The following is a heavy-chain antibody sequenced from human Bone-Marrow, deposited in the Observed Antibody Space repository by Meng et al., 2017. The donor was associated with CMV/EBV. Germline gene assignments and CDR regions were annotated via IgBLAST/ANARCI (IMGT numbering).Heavy chain of an antibody. CDR2: IDSDGRDI. J-gene: IGHJ4*02. CDR1: GFTLRRYW. Sequence: VQWVGSGGGVVQPGGSLGLSCVVSGFTLRRYWMHWVRQAPGKGREWVSRIDSDGRDITYADSVRGRFTISRDDAKNTLYLQMNSLRVEDTAVYYCARGVAESLGWEMGYWGQGTLVTVSS. D-gene: IGHD1-26*01. V-gene: IGHV3-74*03. CDR3: ARGVAESLGWEMGY.